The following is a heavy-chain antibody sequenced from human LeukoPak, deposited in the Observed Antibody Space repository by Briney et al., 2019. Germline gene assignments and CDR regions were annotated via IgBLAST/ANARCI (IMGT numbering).Heavy chain of an antibody. Sequence: PSETLSLTCDVNDESLSGYYWTWIRQAPGKGLEWIAEINYNRQTNYNPSLKSRITISVDTSKKQFSLQLRSVTAADAAVYYCARGIRVTTEAWFDPWGQGTLVTVSS. D-gene: IGHD4-17*01. V-gene: IGHV4-34*01. J-gene: IGHJ5*02. CDR3: ARGIRVTTEAWFDP. CDR2: INYNRQT. CDR1: DESLSGYY.